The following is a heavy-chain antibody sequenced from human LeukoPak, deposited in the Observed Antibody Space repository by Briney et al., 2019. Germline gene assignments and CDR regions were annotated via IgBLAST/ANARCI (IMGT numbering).Heavy chain of an antibody. CDR3: ARGTFFDY. J-gene: IGHJ4*02. V-gene: IGHV1-18*04. CDR2: TSAYNDNA. CDR1: GYTFTSYY. Sequence: GASVKVSCKASGYTFTSYYMHWVRQAPGQGLEWMGWTSAYNDNANYAQKLQGRVTMTTDTSTSTAYMELRSLRSDDTAVYYCARGTFFDYWGQGTLVTVSS.